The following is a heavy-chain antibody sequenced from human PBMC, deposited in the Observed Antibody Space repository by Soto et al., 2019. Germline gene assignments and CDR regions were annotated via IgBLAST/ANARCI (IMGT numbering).Heavy chain of an antibody. Sequence: PGGSLGLSCAASGFTFSSYAMSWVRQAPGKGLEGVSAISGSGGSTYYADSVKGRFTISRDNSKNTLYLQMNSLRAEDTAVYYCAKDEGYCSGGSCPNWFDPWGQGTLVTASS. V-gene: IGHV3-23*01. J-gene: IGHJ5*02. CDR2: ISGSGGST. CDR3: AKDEGYCSGGSCPNWFDP. D-gene: IGHD2-15*01. CDR1: GFTFSSYA.